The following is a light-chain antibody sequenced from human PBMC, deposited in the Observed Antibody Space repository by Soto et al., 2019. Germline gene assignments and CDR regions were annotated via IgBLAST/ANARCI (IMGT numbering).Light chain of an antibody. CDR2: DTT. J-gene: IGLJ2*01. V-gene: IGLV7-46*01. CDR3: LLVYSGIVV. Sequence: QAVVTQEPSLTVSPGGTVTLTCGSTTGAVTSGHYPYWFQQKPGQAPKTLIYDTTNKHSWSPARFSGSLLGGKAALTLSGAQPEDEADYYCLLVYSGIVVFGGATKLTVL. CDR1: TGAVTSGHY.